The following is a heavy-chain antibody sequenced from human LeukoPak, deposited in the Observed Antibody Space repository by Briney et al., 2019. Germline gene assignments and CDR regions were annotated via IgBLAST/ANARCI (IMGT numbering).Heavy chain of an antibody. V-gene: IGHV3-30-3*01. CDR2: ISYDGSNK. CDR1: GFTFSSYA. CDR3: AKGKTNYWFDY. D-gene: IGHD4-4*01. J-gene: IGHJ4*02. Sequence: GGSLRLSCAASGFTFSSYAMHWVRQAPGKGLEWVAVISYDGSNKYYADSVKGRFTISRDNSKNTLYLQMNSLRAEDTAVYYCAKGKTNYWFDYWGQGTLVTVSS.